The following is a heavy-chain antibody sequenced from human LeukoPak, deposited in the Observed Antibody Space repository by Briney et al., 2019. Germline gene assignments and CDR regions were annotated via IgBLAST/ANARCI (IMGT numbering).Heavy chain of an antibody. D-gene: IGHD3-10*01. J-gene: IGHJ3*02. CDR2: IGTAGDT. Sequence: PGGSLRLPCAASGFAFSSYDMHWVRQATGKGLEWVSAIGTAGDTYYPGSVKGRFTISRENAKNSLYLQMNSLRAGDTAVYYCARAYRGYYGSGSYYNDAFDIWGQGTMVTVSS. CDR3: ARAYRGYYGSGSYYNDAFDI. V-gene: IGHV3-13*04. CDR1: GFAFSSYD.